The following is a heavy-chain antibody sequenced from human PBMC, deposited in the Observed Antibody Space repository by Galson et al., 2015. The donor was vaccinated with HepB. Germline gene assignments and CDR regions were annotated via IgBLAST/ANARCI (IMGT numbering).Heavy chain of an antibody. CDR2: ISGDGSHQ. J-gene: IGHJ4*02. V-gene: IGHV3-30*14. CDR1: GFTFSTYS. CDR3: ARDGIHGYNDLDY. D-gene: IGHD5-24*01. Sequence: SLRLSCAASGFTFSTYSLHWVRQAPGKGLESVGVISGDGSHQYYAGSVQGRFTISRDNSKNTLYLQMNSLRAEDTAVYFCARDGIHGYNDLDYWGQGTLVTVSS.